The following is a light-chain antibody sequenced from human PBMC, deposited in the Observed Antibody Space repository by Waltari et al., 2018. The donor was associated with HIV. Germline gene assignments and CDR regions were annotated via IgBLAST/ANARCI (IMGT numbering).Light chain of an antibody. V-gene: IGKV3-11*01. J-gene: IGKJ3*01. CDR2: DAS. Sequence: EIVLTQSPATLTLSPGERVTLSCRASQSVSSHLAWYQQKPGQSPRLLSADASKRATGIPARCSGSVSGTDFTLTIAGLEPEDFAVYYCQQYSNWPLITFGPGTKVDVK. CDR3: QQYSNWPLIT. CDR1: QSVSSH.